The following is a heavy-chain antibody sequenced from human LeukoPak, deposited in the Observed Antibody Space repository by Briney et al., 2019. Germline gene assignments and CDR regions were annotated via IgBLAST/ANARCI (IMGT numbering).Heavy chain of an antibody. V-gene: IGHV4-59*01. CDR2: IYYSRST. CDR1: GGSISSYC. J-gene: IGHJ3*02. CDR3: ARVGELLAGHDAFDI. Sequence: SETLSLTCTVSGGSISSYCWSWIRQPPGKGLEGSGYIYYSRSTNYNPSLKSRVIISVDTSKNQFSLKLSSVTAADTAVYYCARVGELLAGHDAFDIWGQGTMVTVSS. D-gene: IGHD1-26*01.